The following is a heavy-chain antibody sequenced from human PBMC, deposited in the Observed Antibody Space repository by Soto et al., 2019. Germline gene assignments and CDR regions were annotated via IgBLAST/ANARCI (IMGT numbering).Heavy chain of an antibody. D-gene: IGHD2-15*01. J-gene: IGHJ4*02. CDR2: ISGSGGST. Sequence: PGGSLRLSCAASGFTFSSYAMSWVRQAPGKGLEWVSAISGSGGSTYYADSVKGRFTISRDNSKNTLYLQMNSLRAEDTAVYYCAKAPRVCGGGSCSVNFDHWGQGTLVTVSS. V-gene: IGHV3-23*01. CDR1: GFTFSSYA. CDR3: AKAPRVCGGGSCSVNFDH.